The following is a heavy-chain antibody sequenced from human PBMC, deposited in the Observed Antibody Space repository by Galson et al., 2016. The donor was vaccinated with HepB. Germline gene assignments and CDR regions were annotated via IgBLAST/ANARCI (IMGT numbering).Heavy chain of an antibody. J-gene: IGHJ4*02. CDR3: AKIAVLAMWYFDY. Sequence: SLRLSCAASGFTFSSHGMSWVRQAPGKGPEWVSSISSDGPLTYYADSVKGRFTTSRDNSKNTLYLQLNSLRAEDTAVYYCAKIAVLAMWYFDYWGQGTLVTVSS. D-gene: IGHD6-19*01. CDR2: ISSDGPLT. V-gene: IGHV3-23*01. CDR1: GFTFSSHG.